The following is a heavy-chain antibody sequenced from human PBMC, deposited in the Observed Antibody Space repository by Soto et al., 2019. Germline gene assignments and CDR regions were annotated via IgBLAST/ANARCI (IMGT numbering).Heavy chain of an antibody. CDR3: ASHYDSGGYYYRGLDY. Sequence: QVQLVQSGAEVKKPGSSVKVSCKASGGTFNSYAISWVRQAPGQGLEWMGGIIPIFGTADYAQKFQGRVTITAVESTSTADMELSSVRSEYTAVYYCASHYDSGGYYYRGLDYWGQGTLVTVSS. D-gene: IGHD3-22*01. J-gene: IGHJ4*02. CDR2: IIPIFGTA. V-gene: IGHV1-69*12. CDR1: GGTFNSYA.